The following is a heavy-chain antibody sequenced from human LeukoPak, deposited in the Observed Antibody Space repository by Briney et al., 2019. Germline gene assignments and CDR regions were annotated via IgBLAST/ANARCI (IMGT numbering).Heavy chain of an antibody. Sequence: SEALSLTCAVYGGSFNDNYWTWIRQPPGKGLEWIGEINHSGSTNYNPSLKTRVTISVDTSKNHFSLRLTSVTAADTAVYFCARGFRGDNFDYWGQGTLVTVSS. CDR3: ARGFRGDNFDY. D-gene: IGHD7-27*01. J-gene: IGHJ4*02. CDR2: INHSGST. CDR1: GGSFNDNY. V-gene: IGHV4-34*01.